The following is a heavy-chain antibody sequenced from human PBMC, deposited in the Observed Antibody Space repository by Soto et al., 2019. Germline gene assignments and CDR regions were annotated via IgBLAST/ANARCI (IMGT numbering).Heavy chain of an antibody. CDR1: SGSISSSNW. CDR3: ARASMITFGGVIARDY. V-gene: IGHV4-4*02. J-gene: IGHJ4*02. D-gene: IGHD3-16*02. CDR2: IYHSGST. Sequence: SETLSLTCAVSSGSISSSNWWSWVRQPPGKGLEWIGEIYHSGSTNYNPSLKSRVTISVDKSKNQFSLKLSSVTAADTAVYYCARASMITFGGVIARDYWGQGTLVTVSS.